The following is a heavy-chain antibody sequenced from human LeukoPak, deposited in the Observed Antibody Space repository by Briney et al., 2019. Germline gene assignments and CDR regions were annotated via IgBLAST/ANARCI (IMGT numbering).Heavy chain of an antibody. CDR1: GFTFSSYE. J-gene: IGHJ4*02. Sequence: GGSLRLSCAASGFTFSSYEMNWVRQAPGKGLEWVSYISSSGSTIYYADSVKGRFTVSRDNAKNTLYLQMNSLRAEDTAVYYCARGNDFWSGYYRAPDYWGQGTLVTVSS. CDR2: ISSSGSTI. CDR3: ARGNDFWSGYYRAPDY. D-gene: IGHD3-3*01. V-gene: IGHV3-48*03.